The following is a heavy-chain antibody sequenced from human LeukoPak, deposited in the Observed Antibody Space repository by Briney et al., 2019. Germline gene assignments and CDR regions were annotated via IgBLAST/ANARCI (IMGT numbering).Heavy chain of an antibody. D-gene: IGHD3-9*01. CDR3: VAYDILTGYYGAWEL. J-gene: IGHJ4*02. V-gene: IGHV1-24*01. CDR2: FYPEDGET. Sequence: ASVTVSCKVSGYTLTELSMHWVRQAHGKGIEWMGGFYPEDGETIYAQKFQGRVTMTEDTSTDTAYMELSSLRSEDTAVYYCVAYDILTGYYGAWELWGQGTLVTVSS. CDR1: GYTLTELS.